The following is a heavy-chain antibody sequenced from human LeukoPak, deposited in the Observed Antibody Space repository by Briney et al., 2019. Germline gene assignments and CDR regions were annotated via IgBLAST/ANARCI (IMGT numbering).Heavy chain of an antibody. J-gene: IGHJ6*04. D-gene: IGHD6-13*01. V-gene: IGHV4-31*03. CDR1: GGSISSGGYY. CDR2: IYYSGST. Sequence: SETLSLTCTVSGGSISSGGYYWSWIRQHPGKGLEWIGYIYYSGSTYYNPSLKSRVTISVDTSKNQFSLKLSSVTAADTAVYYCARDSRIAAAAPGAYYYYGIDVWGKGTTVTVSS. CDR3: ARDSRIAAAAPGAYYYYGIDV.